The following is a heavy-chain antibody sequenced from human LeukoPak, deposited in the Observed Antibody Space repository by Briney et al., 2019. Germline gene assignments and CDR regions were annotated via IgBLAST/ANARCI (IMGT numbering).Heavy chain of an antibody. Sequence: GGSLRLSCAASGFTFSSYTMNWVRQAPGEGLEWVSSISSSSSYIYCADSVKGRFTISRDNAKNSLYLQMNSLGAEDTAVYYCARSTVAATVAFDIWGQGTMVTVSS. CDR1: GFTFSSYT. V-gene: IGHV3-21*01. D-gene: IGHD6-19*01. CDR3: ARSTVAATVAFDI. CDR2: ISSSSSYI. J-gene: IGHJ3*02.